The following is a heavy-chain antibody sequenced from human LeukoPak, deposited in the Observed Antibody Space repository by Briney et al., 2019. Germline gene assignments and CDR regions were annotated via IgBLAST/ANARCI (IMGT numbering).Heavy chain of an antibody. J-gene: IGHJ4*02. CDR2: ISGSGGST. CDR1: GFTFTNYG. V-gene: IGHV3-23*01. CDR3: AKSVILPAHYPYSSDY. Sequence: GGSLRLSCAVSGFTFTNYGMTWVRQAPGKGLEWVSAISGSGGSTYYADSVKGRFTISRDNSKNTLYLQMNSLRGEAPDVYYCAKSVILPAHYPYSSDYWGQGTLVTVCS. D-gene: IGHD3-9*01.